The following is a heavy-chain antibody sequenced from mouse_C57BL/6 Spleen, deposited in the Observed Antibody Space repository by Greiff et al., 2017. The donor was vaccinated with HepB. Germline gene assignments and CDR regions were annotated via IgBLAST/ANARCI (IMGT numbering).Heavy chain of an antibody. CDR1: GYTFTSYW. D-gene: IGHD2-2*01. CDR2: IDPIRGGT. Sequence: QVQLKQPGAELVKPGASVKLSCKASGYTFTSYWMHWVKQRPGRGLEWIGRIDPIRGGTKYNEKFKSKATLTVDQPSITADMQLSSLTSEDSAVYYCERGGYGCDGVAYWGQGTLVTVSA. V-gene: IGHV1-72*01. J-gene: IGHJ3*01. CDR3: ERGGYGCDGVAY.